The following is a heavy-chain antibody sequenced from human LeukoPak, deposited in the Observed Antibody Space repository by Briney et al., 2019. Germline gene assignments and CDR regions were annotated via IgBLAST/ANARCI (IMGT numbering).Heavy chain of an antibody. Sequence: GASVKVSCKASGYTFTGYYMHWVRQAPGQGLEWMGWINPNSGGTNYAQKFQGRVTTTRDTSISTAYMELSRLRSDDTAVYYCARAPFFDSSGYPGFYWGQGTLVTVSS. CDR1: GYTFTGYY. CDR3: ARAPFFDSSGYPGFY. J-gene: IGHJ4*02. D-gene: IGHD3-22*01. CDR2: INPNSGGT. V-gene: IGHV1-2*02.